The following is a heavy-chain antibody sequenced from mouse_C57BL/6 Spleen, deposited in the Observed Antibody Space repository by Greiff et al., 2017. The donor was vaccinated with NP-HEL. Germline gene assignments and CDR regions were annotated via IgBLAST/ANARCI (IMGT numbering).Heavy chain of an antibody. D-gene: IGHD2-3*01. Sequence: VQVVESGAELVRPGASVKLSCKASGYTFTDYYINWVKQRPGQGLEWIARIYPGSGNTYYNEKFKGKATLTAEKSSSTAYMQLSSLTSEDSAVYFCARSGDGSWFAYWGQGTLVTVSA. CDR1: GYTFTDYY. CDR2: IYPGSGNT. CDR3: ARSGDGSWFAY. V-gene: IGHV1-76*01. J-gene: IGHJ3*01.